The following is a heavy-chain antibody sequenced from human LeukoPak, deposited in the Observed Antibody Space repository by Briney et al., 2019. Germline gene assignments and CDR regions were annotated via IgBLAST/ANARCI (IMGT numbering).Heavy chain of an antibody. D-gene: IGHD3-3*01. Sequence: PGGSLRLSCVASGFTFSSYAMSWVRQAPGKGLEWVSSFSGSGGSIYYADSVKGRFTISRDNSKNTLYLQMNSLRAEDTAVYYFARRGGVTFGDFDYWGQGTRVTVPS. V-gene: IGHV3-23*01. CDR2: FSGSGGSI. CDR3: ARRGGVTFGDFDY. J-gene: IGHJ4*02. CDR1: GFTFSSYA.